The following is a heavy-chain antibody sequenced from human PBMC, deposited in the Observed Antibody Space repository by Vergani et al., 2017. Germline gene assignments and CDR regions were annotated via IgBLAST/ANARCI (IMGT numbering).Heavy chain of an antibody. CDR2: IYYSGST. CDR3: ARSHCSSTSCPHNTWFDP. D-gene: IGHD2-2*01. CDR1: GDSISSGDYY. Sequence: QVQLQQWGAGLLKPSQTLSLTCTVSGDSISSGDYYWSWIRQHPGKGLEWIGYIYYSGSTYYNPSLKSRVTISVDTSKNQFSLELSSVTAADTAVYHCARSHCSSTSCPHNTWFDPWGQGTLVTVSS. J-gene: IGHJ5*02. V-gene: IGHV4-31*03.